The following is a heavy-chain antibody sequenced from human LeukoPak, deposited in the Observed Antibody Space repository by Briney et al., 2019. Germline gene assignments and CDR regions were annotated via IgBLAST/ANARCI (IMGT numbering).Heavy chain of an antibody. CDR2: IYTSGST. CDR3: ASTIVGATYYFDY. Sequence: SETLSLTCTVSGGSISSGSYYWSWIRQPAGKGLEWIGRIYTSGSTNYNPSLKSRVTITVDTSKNQFSLKLSSVTAADTAVYYSASTIVGATYYFDYWGKGTLVTVSS. CDR1: GGSISSGSYY. J-gene: IGHJ4*02. V-gene: IGHV4-61*02. D-gene: IGHD1-26*01.